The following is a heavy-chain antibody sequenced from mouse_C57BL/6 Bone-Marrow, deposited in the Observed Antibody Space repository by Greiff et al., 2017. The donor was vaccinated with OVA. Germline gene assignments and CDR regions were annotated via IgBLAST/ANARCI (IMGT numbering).Heavy chain of an antibody. CDR1: GFTFSSYG. V-gene: IGHV5-6*01. J-gene: IGHJ4*01. CDR3: ARRDTTVVAEGTYYAMDY. Sequence: EVQLVESGGDLVKPGGSLKLSCAASGFTFSSYGMSWVRQTPDKRLEWVATISSGGSYTYYPDSVKGRFTISRDNAKNTLYLQMSSLKSEDTAMYYCARRDTTVVAEGTYYAMDYWGQGTSVTVSS. CDR2: ISSGGSYT. D-gene: IGHD1-1*01.